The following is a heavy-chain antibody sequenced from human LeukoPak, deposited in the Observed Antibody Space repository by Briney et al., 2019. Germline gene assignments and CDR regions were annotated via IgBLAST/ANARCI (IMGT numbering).Heavy chain of an antibody. J-gene: IGHJ4*02. V-gene: IGHV4-4*02. CDR2: IYHSGSN. D-gene: IGHD6-19*01. CDR3: AGGQWLVPLDY. CDR1: GGSISSINC. Sequence: PSGTLSLTCAVSGGSISSINCGSWVRHPPGRGLEWIGEIYHSGSNNYNPSLKSRVTMSVDKSKNQFSLKLSSVTAADTAVYYCAGGQWLVPLDYWGQGTLVIVSS.